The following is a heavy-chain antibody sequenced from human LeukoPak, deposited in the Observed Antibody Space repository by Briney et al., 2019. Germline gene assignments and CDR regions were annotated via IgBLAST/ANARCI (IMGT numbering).Heavy chain of an antibody. V-gene: IGHV4-38-2*01. CDR3: ARADTAMADFDY. Sequence: PSETLSLTCAVSGYSISSGYYWGWIRQPLGKGLEWIGSIYHSGSTYYNPSLKSRVTISVDTSKNQFSLKLSSVTAADTAVYYCARADTAMADFDYWGQGTLVTVSS. D-gene: IGHD5-18*01. CDR2: IYHSGST. CDR1: GYSISSGYY. J-gene: IGHJ4*02.